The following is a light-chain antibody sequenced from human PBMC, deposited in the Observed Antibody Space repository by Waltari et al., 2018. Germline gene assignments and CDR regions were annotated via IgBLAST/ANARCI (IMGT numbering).Light chain of an antibody. V-gene: IGKV2-24*01. J-gene: IGKJ1*01. CDR2: NIS. CDR1: QALVPSNGNTY. Sequence: DFVLTQTPLSSLVTLGQPASISCRSSQALVPSNGNTYLNWVQQRPGQPPRLLIYNISKRFSGVPDRFSGSGAGTDFTLRISRVEAEDVAVYYCVQSTHFPRTVGQGTKVEIK. CDR3: VQSTHFPRT.